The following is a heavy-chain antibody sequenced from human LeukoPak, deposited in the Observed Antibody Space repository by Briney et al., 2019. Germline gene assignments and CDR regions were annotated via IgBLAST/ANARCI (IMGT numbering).Heavy chain of an antibody. Sequence: PGGSLRLSCAASGFTFSSYAMSWVRQAPGKGGEGVSSISGNIGSTYYADSVKGRFTISRDNSKNTLYLQFNSLRAEDTALYYCARTNYDFWSGYDIDYWGQGTLVTVSS. CDR2: ISGNIGST. V-gene: IGHV3-23*01. D-gene: IGHD3-3*01. CDR3: ARTNYDFWSGYDIDY. J-gene: IGHJ4*02. CDR1: GFTFSSYA.